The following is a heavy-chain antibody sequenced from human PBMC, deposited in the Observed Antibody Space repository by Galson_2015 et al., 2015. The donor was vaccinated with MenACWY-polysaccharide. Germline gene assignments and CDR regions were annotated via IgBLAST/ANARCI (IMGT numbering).Heavy chain of an antibody. CDR1: GFTFKNYW. J-gene: IGHJ6*02. V-gene: IGHV3-7*01. CDR3: ARGHYGMDV. Sequence: SLRLSCAFSGFTFKNYWMSWVRQAPGKGLEWVAKIKKDGSEKYCVDSVKGRFTISRDNARNSLYLQMNGLRGEDTAVYYCARGHYGMDVWGQGTTVTVS. CDR2: IKKDGSEK.